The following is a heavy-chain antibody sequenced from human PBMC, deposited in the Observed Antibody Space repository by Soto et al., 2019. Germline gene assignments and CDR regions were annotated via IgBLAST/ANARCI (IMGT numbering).Heavy chain of an antibody. CDR3: ARARMTTTRNTAMVDFDY. CDR2: IYHSGST. D-gene: IGHD5-18*01. V-gene: IGHV4-30-2*01. CDR1: GGSISSGGYS. Sequence: SETLSLTCAVSGGSISSGGYSWSWIRQPPGKGLEWIGYIYHSGSTYYNPSLKSRVTISVDRSKNQFSLKLSSVTAADTAVYYCARARMTTTRNTAMVDFDYWGQGTLVTVSS. J-gene: IGHJ4*02.